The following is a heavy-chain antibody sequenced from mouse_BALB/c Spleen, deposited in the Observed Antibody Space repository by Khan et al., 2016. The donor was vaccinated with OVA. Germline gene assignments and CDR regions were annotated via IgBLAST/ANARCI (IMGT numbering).Heavy chain of an antibody. V-gene: IGHV1S137*01. CDR1: GYTFTDYA. CDR2: IIPYYGDA. J-gene: IGHJ3*01. CDR3: ARGERFAY. Sequence: QVQLQQSGAELVRPGASVKFSCKGSGYTFTDYAMHWVRQSHAKSLEWIGFIIPYYGDAEYNQKFKDKATLTVDKSSSTAHMQLARLTSEDSAFFYCARGERFAYWGQGTLVTVSA.